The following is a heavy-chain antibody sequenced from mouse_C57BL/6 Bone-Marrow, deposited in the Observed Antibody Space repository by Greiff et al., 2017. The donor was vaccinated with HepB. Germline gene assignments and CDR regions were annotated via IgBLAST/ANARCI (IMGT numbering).Heavy chain of an antibody. D-gene: IGHD3-2*02. CDR3: ARNGGELRLPSYYAMDY. V-gene: IGHV2-9-1*01. Sequence: VMLVESGPGLVAPSQSLSITCTVSGFSLTSYAISWVRQPPGKGLEWLGVIWTGGGTNYNSALKSRLSISKDNSKSQVFLKMNSLQTDDTARYYYARNGGELRLPSYYAMDYWGQGTSVTVSS. J-gene: IGHJ4*01. CDR1: GFSLTSYA. CDR2: IWTGGGT.